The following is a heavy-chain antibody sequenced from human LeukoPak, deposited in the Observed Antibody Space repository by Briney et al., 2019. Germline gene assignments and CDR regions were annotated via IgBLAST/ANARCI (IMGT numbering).Heavy chain of an antibody. CDR3: AKGGYQLHTG. J-gene: IGHJ4*02. D-gene: IGHD2-2*01. V-gene: IGHV3-23*01. CDR2: ISGSGGST. Sequence: PGGSLRLSCAASGFTFDDYGMSWVRQAPGKGLEWVSAISGSGGSTYYADSVKGRFTISRDNSKNTLYLQMNSLRAEDTAVYYCAKGGYQLHTGWGQGTLVTVSS. CDR1: GFTFDDYG.